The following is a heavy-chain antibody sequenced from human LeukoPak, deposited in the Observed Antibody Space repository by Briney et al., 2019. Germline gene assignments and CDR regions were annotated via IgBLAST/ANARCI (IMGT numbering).Heavy chain of an antibody. J-gene: IGHJ4*02. Sequence: SETLFLALTVSGGSISSGNYFWSWIRPPPRKGLEWVGRIYTSGSTNYNPSLKSRVTISVDTSKNQFSLKLSSVTAADTAVYYCARERGYSYGGGFDYWGQGTLVTVSS. CDR1: GGSISSGNYF. V-gene: IGHV4-61*02. CDR3: ARERGYSYGGGFDY. D-gene: IGHD5-18*01. CDR2: IYTSGST.